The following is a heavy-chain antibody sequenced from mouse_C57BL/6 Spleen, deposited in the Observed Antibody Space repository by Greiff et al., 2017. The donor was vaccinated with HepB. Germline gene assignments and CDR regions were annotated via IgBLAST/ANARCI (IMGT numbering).Heavy chain of an antibody. Sequence: QVQLQQSGPELVKPGASVKISCKASGYAFSSSWMNWVKQRPGKGLEWIGRIYPGDGDTNYNGKFKGKATLTADKSSSTAYMQLSSLTSEDSAVYFCAREGDYAQFAYWGQGTLVTVSA. CDR3: AREGDYAQFAY. CDR1: GYAFSSSW. D-gene: IGHD1-1*02. CDR2: IYPGDGDT. V-gene: IGHV1-82*01. J-gene: IGHJ3*01.